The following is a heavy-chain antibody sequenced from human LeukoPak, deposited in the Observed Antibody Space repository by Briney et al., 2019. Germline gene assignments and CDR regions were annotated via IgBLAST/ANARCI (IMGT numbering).Heavy chain of an antibody. CDR3: ARLNLVVAIDY. Sequence: GGSLKISCKGSGYSFTNYWIGWVRQMPGKGLEWMGIIYPGDSDTRYSPSFQGQVTISVDKSISTAYLQWSSLRASDTAMYYCARLNLVVAIDYWGQGTLVTVSS. D-gene: IGHD3-22*01. V-gene: IGHV5-51*01. J-gene: IGHJ4*02. CDR1: GYSFTNYW. CDR2: IYPGDSDT.